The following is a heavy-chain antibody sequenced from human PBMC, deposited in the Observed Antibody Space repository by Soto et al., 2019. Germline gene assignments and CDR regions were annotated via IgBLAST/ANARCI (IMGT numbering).Heavy chain of an antibody. Sequence: PGGSLRLSCAASGFIFNNYDMSWVRQAPGKGLEWVSTIGGSGDRTYYVDSVRGRFPISRDNSKNTFYLQMNSLRAEDTAFFYCVKYCYSTSCSPRHFQHWGQGTLVTVSS. V-gene: IGHV3-23*01. J-gene: IGHJ1*01. D-gene: IGHD2-2*01. CDR2: IGGSGDRT. CDR3: VKYCYSTSCSPRHFQH. CDR1: GFIFNNYD.